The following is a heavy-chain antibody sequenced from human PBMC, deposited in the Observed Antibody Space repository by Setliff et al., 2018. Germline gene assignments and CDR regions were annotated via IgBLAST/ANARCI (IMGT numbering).Heavy chain of an antibody. J-gene: IGHJ4*02. CDR2: IFHTGST. V-gene: IGHV4-38-2*01. D-gene: IGHD2-2*01. CDR3: ARVSCGSSSCAYFDS. Sequence: SETLSLTCAVSDYSITSNYYWGWIRQPPGKGLEWIGSIFHTGSTYYNPSLRSRVTISVDTSKNQFSLKLSSVTAADTAVYYCARVSCGSSSCAYFDSWGQGTLV. CDR1: DYSITSNYY.